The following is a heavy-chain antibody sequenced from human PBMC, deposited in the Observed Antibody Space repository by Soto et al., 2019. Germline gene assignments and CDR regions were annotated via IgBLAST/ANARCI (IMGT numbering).Heavy chain of an antibody. V-gene: IGHV3-30*18. CDR2: ISYDGSNK. J-gene: IGHJ6*02. CDR3: AKDNCSSTSCYVGYYYYSGMDV. Sequence: QVQLVESGGGVVQPGRSLRLSCAASGFTFSSYGMHGVRQAPGKGLEWVAVISYDGSNKYYADSVKGRFTISRDNSKNTLYLEMNSLRAEDPAVYYCAKDNCSSTSCYVGYYYYSGMDVWGQGTPVTVSS. D-gene: IGHD2-2*01. CDR1: GFTFSSYG.